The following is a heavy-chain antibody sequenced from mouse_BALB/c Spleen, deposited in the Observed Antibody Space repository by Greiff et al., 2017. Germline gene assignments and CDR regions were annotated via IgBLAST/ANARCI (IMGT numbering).Heavy chain of an antibody. J-gene: IGHJ4*01. CDR3: ARRDYGSSYAMDY. V-gene: IGHV1-7*01. D-gene: IGHD1-1*01. CDR1: GYTFTSYW. Sequence: VKLQQSGAELAKPGASVKMSCKASGYTFTSYWMHWVKQRPGQGLEWIGYINPSTGYTEYNQKFKDKATLTADKSSSTAYMQLSSLTSEDSAVYYCARRDYGSSYAMDYWGQGTSVTVSS. CDR2: INPSTGYT.